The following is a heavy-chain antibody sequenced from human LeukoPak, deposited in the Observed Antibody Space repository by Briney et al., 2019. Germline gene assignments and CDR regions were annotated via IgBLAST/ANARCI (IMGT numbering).Heavy chain of an antibody. Sequence: GGSLRLSCAASGFTFNWVRQAPGKGLEWVSSISSSSSSIYYADSVKGRFTISRDNAKNSLYLQMNSLRADDTAVYYCARAEDYSWRDWGQGTLVTVSS. CDR1: GFTF. D-gene: IGHD5-18*01. CDR2: ISSSSSSI. V-gene: IGHV3-21*04. CDR3: ARAEDYSWRD. J-gene: IGHJ4*02.